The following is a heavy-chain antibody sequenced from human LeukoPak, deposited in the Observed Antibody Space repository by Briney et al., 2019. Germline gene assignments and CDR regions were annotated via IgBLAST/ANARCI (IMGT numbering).Heavy chain of an antibody. CDR3: AKDDDWGRYKH. D-gene: IGHD3-16*01. J-gene: IGHJ1*01. V-gene: IGHV3-23*01. CDR1: GFTFSSYA. CDR2: ISGNGGNT. Sequence: PGGSLRLSCAASGFTFSSYAMSWVRQAPGKGLEWVSAISGNGGNTYYTDSVRGRFTISRDNFKNTLSLQVNSLRAEDTAMYYCAKDDDWGRYKHWGQGTLVTVSS.